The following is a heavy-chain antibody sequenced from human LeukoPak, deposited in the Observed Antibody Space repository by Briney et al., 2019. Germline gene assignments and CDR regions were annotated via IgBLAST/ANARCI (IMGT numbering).Heavy chain of an antibody. CDR1: GGSISSGGYS. Sequence: SETLSLTCAVSGGSISSGGYSWSWIRQPPGKGLEWIGYIYHSGSTYYNPSLKSRVTISVDRSKNQFSLKLSSVTAADTAVYYCARHSSGSGAILDYWGQGTLFTVSS. J-gene: IGHJ4*02. CDR2: IYHSGST. CDR3: ARHSSGSGAILDY. D-gene: IGHD1-26*01. V-gene: IGHV4-30-2*01.